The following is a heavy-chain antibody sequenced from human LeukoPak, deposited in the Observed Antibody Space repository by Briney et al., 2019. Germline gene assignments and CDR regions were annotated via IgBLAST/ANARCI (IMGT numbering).Heavy chain of an antibody. D-gene: IGHD3-10*01. V-gene: IGHV3-11*04. CDR3: ARTTPGSVDV. Sequence: PGGSLRLSCAASGFTFSDYYMSWIRQAPGKGLEWLSYISSSGSGIFYADSVKGRFTMSRDNAKNSLYLQMNSLRAEDTAVYYCARTTPGSVDVWGKGTTVTVSS. CDR1: GFTFSDYY. J-gene: IGHJ6*04. CDR2: ISSSGSGI.